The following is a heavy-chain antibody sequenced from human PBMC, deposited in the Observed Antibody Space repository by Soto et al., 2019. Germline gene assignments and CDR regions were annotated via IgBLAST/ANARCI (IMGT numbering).Heavy chain of an antibody. J-gene: IGHJ6*02. V-gene: IGHV4-39*01. CDR3: ARLVPTDYGMDV. CDR2: IYYSGST. CDR1: GGSISSSSYY. D-gene: IGHD3-10*01. Sequence: SETLSLTCTVSGGSISSSSYYWGWIRQPPGKGLEWIGSIYYSGSTYYNPSLKSRVSISVDTSKNQFSLKLSSVTAADTAVYYCARLVPTDYGMDVWGQGTTVTVSS.